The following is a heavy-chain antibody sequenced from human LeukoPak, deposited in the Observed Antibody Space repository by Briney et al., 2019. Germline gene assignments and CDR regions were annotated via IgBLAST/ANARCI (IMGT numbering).Heavy chain of an antibody. CDR3: ARARVRYFDWLPQKGDAFDI. Sequence: PGGSLRLSCAASGFTFNAYTMHWVRQAPGKGLEWVARISNDGSNKYYTDSVKGRFTISRDNAKNSLYLLMNSLRAEDTAVYYCARARVRYFDWLPQKGDAFDIWGQGTMVTVSS. D-gene: IGHD3-9*01. V-gene: IGHV3-30*04. J-gene: IGHJ3*02. CDR1: GFTFNAYT. CDR2: ISNDGSNK.